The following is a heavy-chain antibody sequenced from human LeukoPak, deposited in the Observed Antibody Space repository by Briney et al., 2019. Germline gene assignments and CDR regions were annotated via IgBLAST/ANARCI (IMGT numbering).Heavy chain of an antibody. CDR3: AKCMVPSSGLWWLDY. J-gene: IGHJ4*02. Sequence: QPGGSLRLSCAASGFTFSSYAMHWVRQAPGKGLEWVAVISYDGSNKYYADSVKGRFTISRDNSKNTLYLQMNSLRAEDTAVYYCAKCMVPSSGLWWLDYWGQGTLVTVSS. V-gene: IGHV3-30-3*02. CDR1: GFTFSSYA. D-gene: IGHD6-19*01. CDR2: ISYDGSNK.